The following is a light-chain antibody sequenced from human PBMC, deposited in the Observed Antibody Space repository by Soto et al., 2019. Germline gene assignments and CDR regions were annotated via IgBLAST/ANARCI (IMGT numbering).Light chain of an antibody. Sequence: EIVLTQSTVTLSLSPVERATLSCRASQTVSSSSLAWYQQKPGQAPRLLIFGASTRAAGFPDRFSGSGSGTDFTLTISRLEPEDFAVYYCQQYGSSPRTFGQGTMVDI. J-gene: IGKJ1*01. V-gene: IGKV3-20*01. CDR3: QQYGSSPRT. CDR1: QTVSSSS. CDR2: GAS.